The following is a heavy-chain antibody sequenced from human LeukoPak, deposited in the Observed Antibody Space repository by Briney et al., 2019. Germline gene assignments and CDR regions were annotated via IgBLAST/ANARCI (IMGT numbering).Heavy chain of an antibody. CDR1: GFTFSSYW. V-gene: IGHV3-74*01. CDR2: INSDGSST. D-gene: IGHD3-22*01. Sequence: PGGSLRLSCAASGFTFSSYWMHWVRQAPGKGLVWVSRINSDGSSTSYADSVKGRFTISRDNAKNTLYLQMNSLRAEDTAVYYCARTWDSSGYYDPDAFDIWGQGTMVTVSS. J-gene: IGHJ3*02. CDR3: ARTWDSSGYYDPDAFDI.